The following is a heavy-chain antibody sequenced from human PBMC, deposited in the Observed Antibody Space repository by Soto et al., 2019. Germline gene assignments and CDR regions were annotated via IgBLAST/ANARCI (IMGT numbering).Heavy chain of an antibody. Sequence: QVPLVQSGAEVKKPGASVKVSCKASGYTFTSYAMHWVRQAPGQRLEWMGWINAGNGNTKYSQKFQGRVTITRDTSASTAYMELSSLRSEDTAVYYCARDPPGGSWEDDAFDIWGQGTMVTVSS. CDR3: ARDPPGGSWEDDAFDI. CDR1: GYTFTSYA. J-gene: IGHJ3*02. D-gene: IGHD6-13*01. V-gene: IGHV1-3*01. CDR2: INAGNGNT.